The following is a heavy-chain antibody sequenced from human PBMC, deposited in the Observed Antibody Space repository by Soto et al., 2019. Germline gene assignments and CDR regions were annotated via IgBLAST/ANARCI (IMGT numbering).Heavy chain of an antibody. CDR3: ARVSSAATVFDY. CDR1: GGSISSSNW. Sequence: QVQLQESGPGLVKPSGTLSLTCAVSGGSISSSNWWSWVRQPPGKGLEWIGEIYHSGSTNYNPSLKRRVSIGVDKSKSQFAPKLSAVTAAETAVFYWARVSSAATVFDYWGQGTLVTVSS. D-gene: IGHD6-13*01. J-gene: IGHJ4*02. V-gene: IGHV4-4*02. CDR2: IYHSGST.